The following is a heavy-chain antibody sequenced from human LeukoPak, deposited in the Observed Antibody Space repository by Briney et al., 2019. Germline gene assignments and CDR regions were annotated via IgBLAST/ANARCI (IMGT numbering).Heavy chain of an antibody. J-gene: IGHJ4*02. D-gene: IGHD7-27*01. Sequence: SVKVSCKASGFTFTRSAMQWVRQARGQRLEWIGWIVVGSGNTNYAQKFQERVTITRDMSTTTAYMELSSLRSEDTAVYYCAAKTGDIDYWGQGTLVTVSS. CDR2: IVVGSGNT. CDR3: AAKTGDIDY. V-gene: IGHV1-58*02. CDR1: GFTFTRSA.